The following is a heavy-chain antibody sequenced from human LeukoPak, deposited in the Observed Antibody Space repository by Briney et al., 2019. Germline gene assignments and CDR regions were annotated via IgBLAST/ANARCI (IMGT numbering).Heavy chain of an antibody. Sequence: ASVKASCTTSGYTFTTHAVHWVRQAPGQSIEWMGSINTANGHTRYSQIFQGRATITSDTSASTGYMEMSSLRSEETAVYYCASKPRGESRPFDYWGQGTLVTVSS. CDR3: ASKPRGESRPFDY. CDR2: INTANGHT. CDR1: GYTFTTHA. J-gene: IGHJ4*02. V-gene: IGHV1-3*04. D-gene: IGHD3-16*01.